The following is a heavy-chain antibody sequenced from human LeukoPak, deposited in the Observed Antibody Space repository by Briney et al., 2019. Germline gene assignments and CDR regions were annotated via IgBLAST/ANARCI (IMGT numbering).Heavy chain of an antibody. D-gene: IGHD4/OR15-4a*01. CDR1: GFTFSSYW. CDR3: ATLTRETDYYYYMDV. CDR2: INSDGSST. J-gene: IGHJ6*03. V-gene: IGHV3-74*01. Sequence: PGGSLRLSCAASGFTFSSYWMHWVRQAPGKGLVWVSRINSDGSSTSYADSVKGRFTISRDNAKNTLYLQMNSLRAEDTAVYYCATLTRETDYYYYMDVWGKGTTVTVSS.